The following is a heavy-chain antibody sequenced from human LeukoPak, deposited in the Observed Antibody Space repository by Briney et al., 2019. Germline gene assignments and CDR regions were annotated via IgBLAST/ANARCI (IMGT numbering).Heavy chain of an antibody. D-gene: IGHD3-10*01. V-gene: IGHV1-18*01. CDR2: ISAYNGNT. CDR3: ARDLRGAMVTVTGHYFDY. J-gene: IGHJ4*02. Sequence: ASVKVSCKASGYTFTSYGISWVRQAPGQGLEWMGWISAYNGNTNSAQKLQGRVTMTTDTSTSTAYMELRSLRSDDTAVYYCARDLRGAMVTVTGHYFDYWGQGTLVTVSS. CDR1: GYTFTSYG.